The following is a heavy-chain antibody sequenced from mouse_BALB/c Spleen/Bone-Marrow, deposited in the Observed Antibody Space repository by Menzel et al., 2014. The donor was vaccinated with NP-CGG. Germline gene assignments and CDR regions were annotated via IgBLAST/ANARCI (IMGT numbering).Heavy chain of an antibody. CDR1: GYAFSVYW. V-gene: IGHV1-80*01. CDR2: IYPGDGDT. J-gene: IGHJ2*01. Sequence: VQVVESGAELVRPGSSVKISCKASGYAFSVYWMNWVKQRPGQGLEWIGQIYPGDGDTNYNGKFKGRATLTADKSSNTAYIQLSSLTSEDSAVYFCARGGISVDYWGQGTTLTVSS. CDR3: ARGGISVDY.